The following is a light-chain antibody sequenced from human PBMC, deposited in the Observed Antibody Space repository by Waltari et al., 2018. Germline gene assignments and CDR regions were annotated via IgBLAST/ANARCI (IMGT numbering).Light chain of an antibody. J-gene: IGLJ3*02. CDR2: DNY. CDR1: SGSITSNF. Sequence: NFILTQPHSVSESPGKTVTISCTRSSGSITSNFVQWYRQRPGSPTTTVIYDNYQKPSPVLHRVSASIDSASNSASLTISGLTTDDDADYYCQSYDDNYVCVFGGVTKLTVL. CDR3: QSYDDNYVCV. V-gene: IGLV6-57*01.